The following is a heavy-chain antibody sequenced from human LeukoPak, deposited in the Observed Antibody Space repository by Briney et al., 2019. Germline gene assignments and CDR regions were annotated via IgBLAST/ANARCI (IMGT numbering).Heavy chain of an antibody. CDR2: INPNSGDP. CDR1: GYTFSAYY. CDR3: ARGRHLDTATFDENY. V-gene: IGHV1-2*02. D-gene: IGHD5-18*01. J-gene: IGHJ4*02. Sequence: GASVKVSCKASGYTFSAYYIHWVRQAPGQGLKWVGWINPNSGDPEYAQTFQGRVTMTRDTSISTAYMELSSLTSDDTAVYYCARGRHLDTATFDENYWGQGTLVTASS.